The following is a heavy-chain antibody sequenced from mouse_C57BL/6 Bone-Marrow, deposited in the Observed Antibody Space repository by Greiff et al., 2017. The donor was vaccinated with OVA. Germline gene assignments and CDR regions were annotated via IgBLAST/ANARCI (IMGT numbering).Heavy chain of an antibody. CDR2: LSNGGGST. V-gene: IGHV5-12*01. CDR1: GFTFSDYY. Sequence: EVKVVESGGGLVQPGGSLKLSCAASGFTFSDYYMYWVRQTPEKRLEWVAYLSNGGGSTYYPDPVQSRFTISRDNAKNTLYLQRSRLKSEDTAMYYCARHHYDYDRAMDYWGQGTSVTVSS. D-gene: IGHD2-4*01. J-gene: IGHJ4*01. CDR3: ARHHYDYDRAMDY.